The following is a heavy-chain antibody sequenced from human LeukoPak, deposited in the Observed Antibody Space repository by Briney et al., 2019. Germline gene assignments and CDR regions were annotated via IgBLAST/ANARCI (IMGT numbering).Heavy chain of an antibody. CDR2: IYSDGSGT. CDR1: VFSLRTYW. V-gene: IGHV3-74*01. CDR3: ALEMAAADAFDI. D-gene: IGHD5-24*01. Sequence: GGSLRLSCAASVFSLRTYWMDWVRQAPGGGLVWVSRIYSDGSGTRYANSVQGRCTISRDNAKNTLYLQMSSLRGEDTAVYYCALEMAAADAFDIWGQGTMVTVSS. J-gene: IGHJ3*02.